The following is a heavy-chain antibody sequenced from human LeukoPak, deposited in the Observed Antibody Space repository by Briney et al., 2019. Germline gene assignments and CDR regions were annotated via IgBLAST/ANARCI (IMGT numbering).Heavy chain of an antibody. CDR2: IYHSGSS. D-gene: IGHD3-16*01. Sequence: SETLSLTCAVSGGSISSSNWWSWVRQPPGKGLEWIGEIYHSGSSNYYPSLKSRVTISVDKSKNHFSLKLSSVTAADTAVYYCARDHRALGEGAFDIWGQGTMVTVSS. CDR3: ARDHRALGEGAFDI. CDR1: GGSISSSNW. V-gene: IGHV4-4*02. J-gene: IGHJ3*02.